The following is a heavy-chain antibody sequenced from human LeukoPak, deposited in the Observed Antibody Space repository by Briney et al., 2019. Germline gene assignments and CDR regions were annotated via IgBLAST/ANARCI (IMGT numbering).Heavy chain of an antibody. D-gene: IGHD2-21*01. CDR3: ARARFRFGP. CDR1: GGSISSYY. Sequence: SETLSLTCTVSGGSISSYYWSWIRQPPGKGLEWIGYIYYSGSTNYNPSLKSRVTILVDTSKNQFSLKLSSVTAADTAVYYCARARFRFGPLGQGTLVTVSS. J-gene: IGHJ5*02. V-gene: IGHV4-59*01. CDR2: IYYSGST.